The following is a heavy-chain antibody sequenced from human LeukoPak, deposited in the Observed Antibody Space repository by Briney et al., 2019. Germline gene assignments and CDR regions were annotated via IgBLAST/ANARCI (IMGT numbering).Heavy chain of an antibody. J-gene: IGHJ4*02. CDR1: GYTFTSYG. D-gene: IGHD3-9*01. V-gene: IGHV1-18*01. CDR2: ISAYNGNT. Sequence: ASVKVSCKASGYTFTSYGISWVRQASGQGLEWRGWISAYNGNTKYAQRLQGRVTMTTDTSTTTAYVELRSLRSDDTAVYYCARDLLQYFDWLTMAGYWGQGTLVSVSS. CDR3: ARDLLQYFDWLTMAGY.